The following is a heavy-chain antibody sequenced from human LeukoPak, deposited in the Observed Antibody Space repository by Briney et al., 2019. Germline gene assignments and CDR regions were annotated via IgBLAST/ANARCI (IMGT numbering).Heavy chain of an antibody. CDR3: ARRVTSLYFDY. J-gene: IGHJ4*02. D-gene: IGHD2-21*02. Sequence: SETLSLTCTVSGGSISSYYWSWIRQPPGKGLEWIGYIYYSGSTNYNPSLKSRVTISVDTSKNQFSLKLSSVTAADTAVYYCARRVTSLYFDYWGQGTLVTVSS. CDR1: GGSISSYY. V-gene: IGHV4-59*01. CDR2: IYYSGST.